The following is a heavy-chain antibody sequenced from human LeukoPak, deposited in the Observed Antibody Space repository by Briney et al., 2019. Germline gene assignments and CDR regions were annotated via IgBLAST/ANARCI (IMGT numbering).Heavy chain of an antibody. CDR3: AQRPSDYYDYVTYFAY. J-gene: IGHJ4*02. CDR2: ISDDGRSK. V-gene: IGHV3-30*03. CDR1: GFSFISYG. Sequence: GGSLRLSCAASGFSFISYGMHWVRQAPGKGLEWVGVISDDGRSKNYADSVKVRFTITRYKSKYTLYLQMNSLRSEDTALYYCAQRPSDYYDYVTYFAYLGQRTLVTVSS. D-gene: IGHD4-17*01.